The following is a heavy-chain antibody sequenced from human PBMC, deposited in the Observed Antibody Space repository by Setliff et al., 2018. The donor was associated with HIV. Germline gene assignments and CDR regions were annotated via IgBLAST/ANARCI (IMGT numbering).Heavy chain of an antibody. CDR3: ARVQMAYAAFDV. CDR2: IYYSGST. J-gene: IGHJ3*01. Sequence: SETLSLTWTVSGGSISSYYWSWIRQPPGKGLEWIGYIYYSGSTNYNPSLKSRVTISVDTSKNQFSLKLSSVTAADTAVYYCARVQMAYAAFDVWGQGTMVTVSS. CDR1: GGSISSYY. V-gene: IGHV4-59*01. D-gene: IGHD4-17*01.